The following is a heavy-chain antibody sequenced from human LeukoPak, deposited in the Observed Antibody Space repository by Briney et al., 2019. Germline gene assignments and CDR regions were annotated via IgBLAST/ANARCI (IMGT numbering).Heavy chain of an antibody. Sequence: GGSLRLSCAASGFTVSSNYMSWVRQAPGKGLEWVSVIYSGGSTYYADSVKGRFTISGDNSKNTLYLQMNSLRAEDTAVYYCARVAYSSSPWSFDYWGQGTLVTVSS. V-gene: IGHV3-53*01. J-gene: IGHJ4*02. D-gene: IGHD6-13*01. CDR2: IYSGGST. CDR1: GFTVSSNY. CDR3: ARVAYSSSPWSFDY.